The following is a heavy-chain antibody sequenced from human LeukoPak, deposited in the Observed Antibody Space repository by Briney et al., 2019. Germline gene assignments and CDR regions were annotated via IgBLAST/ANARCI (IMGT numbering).Heavy chain of an antibody. CDR3: ARLYSSGSLHYFDY. Sequence: SETLSLTCTVSGGSISSYYWGWIRQPAGKGLEWIGRIYTSGSTNYNPSLKSRVTMSVDTSKNQFSLKLSSVTAADTAVYYCARLYSSGSLHYFDYWGQGTLVTVSS. J-gene: IGHJ4*02. CDR1: GGSISSYY. D-gene: IGHD6-19*01. V-gene: IGHV4-4*07. CDR2: IYTSGST.